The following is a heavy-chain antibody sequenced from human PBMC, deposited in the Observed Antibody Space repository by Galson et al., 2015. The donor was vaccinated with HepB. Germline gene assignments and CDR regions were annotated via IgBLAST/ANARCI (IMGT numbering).Heavy chain of an antibody. CDR2: ISYDGSNK. D-gene: IGHD6-13*01. V-gene: IGHV3-30-3*01. CDR3: ARDHIAAAGIPVGKYYYYGMDV. J-gene: IGHJ6*02. CDR1: GFTFSSYA. Sequence: SLRLSCAASGFTFSSYAMHWVRQAPGKGLEWVAVISYDGSNKYYADSVKGRFTISRDNSKNTLYLQMNSLRAEDTAVYYCARDHIAAAGIPVGKYYYYGMDVWGQGTTVTVSS.